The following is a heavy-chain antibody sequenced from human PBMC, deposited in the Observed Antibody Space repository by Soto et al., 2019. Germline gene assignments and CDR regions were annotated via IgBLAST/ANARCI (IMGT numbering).Heavy chain of an antibody. V-gene: IGHV4-4*07. D-gene: IGHD5-18*01. CDR3: ARDFDVNTALDYWYFDL. CDR1: GGSTTNYY. CDR2: IYGSGRT. Sequence: QVQLQESGPGLVKPSETLSLTCTVSGGSTTNYYWSWLRQPAGKGLEYIGRIYGSGRTNYNPSLKNRGTMSVSLNQMSLRLTSVTAADTAVYYCARDFDVNTALDYWYFDLWGRGALVTVSS. J-gene: IGHJ2*01.